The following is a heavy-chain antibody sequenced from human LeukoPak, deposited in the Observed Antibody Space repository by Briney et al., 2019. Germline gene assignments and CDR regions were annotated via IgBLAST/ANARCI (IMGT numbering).Heavy chain of an antibody. CDR2: INSDGGRT. CDR1: GFTFSTYW. V-gene: IGHV3-74*01. Sequence: GGSLRLSCAASGFTFSTYWMHWVRQAPGKGLVWLSQINSDGGRTRYADSVKGRLTIPRDNAKNTVYLQMNSLRAEDTAMYYCARGRNGFFDYWGHGTLVTVSS. J-gene: IGHJ4*01. D-gene: IGHD5-24*01. CDR3: ARGRNGFFDY.